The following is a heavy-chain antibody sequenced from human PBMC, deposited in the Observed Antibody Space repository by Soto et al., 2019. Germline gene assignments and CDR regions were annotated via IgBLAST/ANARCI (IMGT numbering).Heavy chain of an antibody. CDR1: GFTFYNYA. V-gene: IGHV3-23*01. J-gene: IGHJ4*02. D-gene: IGHD3-10*01. Sequence: GGSLRLSCEASGFTFYNYAMTWVRQAPGKGLEWVSAISGSGGSTYYADSVKGRFTISRDNSNNTLYLQMNSLRAEDTAVYYCAGTNGLGSYYRGCLDYWGRGTLVTVSS. CDR2: ISGSGGST. CDR3: AGTNGLGSYYRGCLDY.